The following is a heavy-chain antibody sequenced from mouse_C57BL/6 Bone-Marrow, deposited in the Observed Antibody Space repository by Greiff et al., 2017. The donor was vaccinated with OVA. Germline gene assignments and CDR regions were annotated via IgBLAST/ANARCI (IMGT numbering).Heavy chain of an antibody. CDR2: IFPGSGST. D-gene: IGHD3-2*02. V-gene: IGHV1-75*01. Sequence: VQLKESGPELVKPGASVKISCKASGYTFTDYYINWVKQRPGQGLEWIGWIFPGSGSTYYNEKFKGKATLTVDKSSSTAYMLLSSLTSEDSAVYFCAREGRQLRLPYWGQGTTLTVSS. J-gene: IGHJ2*01. CDR1: GYTFTDYY. CDR3: AREGRQLRLPY.